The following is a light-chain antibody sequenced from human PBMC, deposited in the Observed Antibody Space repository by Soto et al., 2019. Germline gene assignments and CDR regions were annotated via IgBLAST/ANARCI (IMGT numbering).Light chain of an antibody. CDR3: SSYTSSSTLV. CDR2: DVS. Sequence: QSALTQPASVSGSPGQSITISCTGTSSDVGGYNYVSWYQQHPSKAPKLMIYDVSNRPSGVSNRFSGSKSGNTASLTISGLQADDEADYYCSSYTSSSTLVFGGGTKVTVL. J-gene: IGLJ2*01. V-gene: IGLV2-14*01. CDR1: SSDVGGYNY.